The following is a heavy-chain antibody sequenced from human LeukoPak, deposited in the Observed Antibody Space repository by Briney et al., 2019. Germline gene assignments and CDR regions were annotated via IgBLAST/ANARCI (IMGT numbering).Heavy chain of an antibody. CDR2: MSNTGIT. CDR1: GGSIRIYF. J-gene: IGHJ4*02. D-gene: IGHD4-23*01. V-gene: IGHV4-4*08. Sequence: SETLSLTCTVSGGSIRIYFWNWIRQPPGQRLQWIGYMSNTGITKYNPSLKSRVTISADTSKNQFSLNLDSVTAADTAVYYCAKASVTTAVLFDSWGRGTLVAVSS. CDR3: AKASVTTAVLFDS.